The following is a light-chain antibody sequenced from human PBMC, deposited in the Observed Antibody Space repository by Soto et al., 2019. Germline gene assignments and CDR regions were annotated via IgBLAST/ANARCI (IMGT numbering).Light chain of an antibody. V-gene: IGLV2-14*03. CDR1: SSDVGGYNY. Sequence: QSVLTQPASVSGSPGQSITISCTGTSSDVGGYNYVSWYQQHPGKAPKLMIYDVSKRPSGVSNRFSGSKSGNTASLTISGLQAEDEADYYCSSYSSRNTHVFGTGTKVTVL. CDR2: DVS. J-gene: IGLJ1*01. CDR3: SSYSSRNTHV.